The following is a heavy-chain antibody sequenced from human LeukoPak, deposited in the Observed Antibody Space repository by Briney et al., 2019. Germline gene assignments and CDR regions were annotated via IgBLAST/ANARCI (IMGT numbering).Heavy chain of an antibody. D-gene: IGHD4-23*01. CDR1: GGTFSSYA. Sequence: GASVKVSCKASGGTFSSYAISWVRQAPGQGLEWMGGIIPIFGTANYAQKFQGRVTITADKSTSTAYMKLSSLRSEDTAVYYCARVSTVVTAFDYWGQGTLVTVSS. CDR2: IIPIFGTA. CDR3: ARVSTVVTAFDY. J-gene: IGHJ4*02. V-gene: IGHV1-69*06.